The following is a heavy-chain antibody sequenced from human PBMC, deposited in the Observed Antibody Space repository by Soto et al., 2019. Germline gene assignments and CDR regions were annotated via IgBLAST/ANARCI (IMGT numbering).Heavy chain of an antibody. V-gene: IGHV4-39*07. CDR3: ARGGGVYYFDY. CDR2: IYYSGST. J-gene: IGHJ4*02. Sequence: PSETLSLTCTVSGGSIRSSTYYWGWIRQPPGKGLEWIGSIYYSGSTHYNPSLKSRVTMSVDTSTNQFSLKLSSVTAADTAVYYCARGGGVYYFDYWGQGTLVTVSS. D-gene: IGHD2-8*02. CDR1: GGSIRSSTYY.